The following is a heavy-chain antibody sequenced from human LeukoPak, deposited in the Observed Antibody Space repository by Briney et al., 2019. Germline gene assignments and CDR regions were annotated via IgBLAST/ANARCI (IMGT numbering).Heavy chain of an antibody. Sequence: PGGSLRLSCPASGFTFSSYWMSWVRQAPGKGLEWVASIKQDGSEKYYVDSVKGRFTISRDNAKNSLYLQMNSLRAEDTAVYYCARDTLYYYDSSGYDYWGQGTLVTVSS. CDR3: ARDTLYYYDSSGYDY. CDR1: GFTFSSYW. J-gene: IGHJ4*02. V-gene: IGHV3-7*01. D-gene: IGHD3-22*01. CDR2: IKQDGSEK.